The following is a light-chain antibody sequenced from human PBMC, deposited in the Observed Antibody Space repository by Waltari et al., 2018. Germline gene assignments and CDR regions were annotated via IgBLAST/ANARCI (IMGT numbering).Light chain of an antibody. J-gene: IGKJ4*01. CDR1: QGISTY. V-gene: IGKV1-16*02. Sequence: IQLTQPPSSLSASSGDRVTITCRASQGISTYLAWFQQKPGKAPKSLIYDVSSLLNGVATKFSGSGSGTDFTLTISNLQPEDCATYYCQQYHSYPLTFGGGTKVEIK. CDR3: QQYHSYPLT. CDR2: DVS.